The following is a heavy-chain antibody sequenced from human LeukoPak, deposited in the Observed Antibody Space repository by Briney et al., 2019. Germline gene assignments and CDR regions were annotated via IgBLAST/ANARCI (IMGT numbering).Heavy chain of an antibody. CDR2: ISYDGSTT. V-gene: IGHV3-30*18. J-gene: IGHJ4*02. D-gene: IGHD3-10*01. CDR1: GFTFSSYG. Sequence: GGSLRLSCAASGFTFSSYGMHWVRQAPGKGLEWVTVISYDGSTTYYADSVKGRFTISRDNSKNTLYLQMNSLRAEDTAVYYCAKEDGMFRGVPNCWGQGTLVTVSS. CDR3: AKEDGMFRGVPNC.